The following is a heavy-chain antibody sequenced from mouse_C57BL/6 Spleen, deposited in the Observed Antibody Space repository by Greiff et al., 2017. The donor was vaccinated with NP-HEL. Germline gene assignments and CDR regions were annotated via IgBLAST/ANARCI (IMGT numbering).Heavy chain of an antibody. CDR3: ARDSGYDYWYFDV. CDR1: GFTFSSYA. V-gene: IGHV5-4*01. D-gene: IGHD3-1*01. CDR2: ISDGGSYT. J-gene: IGHJ1*03. Sequence: EVQGVESGGGLVKPGGSLKLSCAASGFTFSSYAMSWVRQTPEKRLEWVATISDGGSYTYYPDNVKGRFTISRDNAKNNLYLQMSHLKSEDTAMYYCARDSGYDYWYFDVWGTGTTVTVSS.